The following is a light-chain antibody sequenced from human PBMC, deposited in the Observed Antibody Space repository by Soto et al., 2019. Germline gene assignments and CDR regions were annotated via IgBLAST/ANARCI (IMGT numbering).Light chain of an antibody. V-gene: IGKV3-11*01. Sequence: EIVLTQSPDTLSLSPGERATLSCRASQSVSSSLAWYQQKPGQAPRLLIYDASNRATGIPARFSGSGSGTDIALTLSSLEPEDFAVYSCHQRSNWPPEVTFGPGTKVDIK. J-gene: IGKJ3*01. CDR2: DAS. CDR1: QSVSSS. CDR3: HQRSNWPPEVT.